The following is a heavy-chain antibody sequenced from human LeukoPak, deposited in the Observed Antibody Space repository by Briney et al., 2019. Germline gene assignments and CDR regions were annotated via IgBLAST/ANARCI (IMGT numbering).Heavy chain of an antibody. Sequence: GGSLRLSCAASGFTFSSYSMNWVRQAPGKGLEWVAFIRYDGSNKYYADSVKGRFTISRDNSKNTLYLQMNSLRAEDTAVYYCAKGTRSPRIAAAGAYYYYYYMDVWGKGTAVTISS. V-gene: IGHV3-30*02. J-gene: IGHJ6*03. CDR1: GFTFSSYS. D-gene: IGHD6-13*01. CDR2: IRYDGSNK. CDR3: AKGTRSPRIAAAGAYYYYYYMDV.